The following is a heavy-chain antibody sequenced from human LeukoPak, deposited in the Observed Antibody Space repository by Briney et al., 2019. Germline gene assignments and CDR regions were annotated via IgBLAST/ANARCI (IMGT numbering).Heavy chain of an antibody. J-gene: IGHJ5*02. D-gene: IGHD3-9*01. Sequence: ASVKVSCKASGYTFTSYDINWVRQATGQGLEWMGWMNPNSGNTGYAQKFQGRVTITRNTSISTAYMELSSLRSEDTAVYYCARENYDILTGSNWFDPWGQGTLVTVSS. CDR2: MNPNSGNT. CDR3: ARENYDILTGSNWFDP. CDR1: GYTFTSYD. V-gene: IGHV1-8*01.